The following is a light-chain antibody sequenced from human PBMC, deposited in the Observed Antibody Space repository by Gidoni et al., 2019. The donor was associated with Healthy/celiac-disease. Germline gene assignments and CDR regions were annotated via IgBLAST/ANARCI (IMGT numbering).Light chain of an antibody. V-gene: IGKV1-39*01. CDR2: AAS. CDR3: QQSYSTPPT. Sequence: DIQMTQSPSSLSASVGDRVTITCRASQSISSYLNWYQQKPGKAPKLLIYAASSLQRGVPSRFSGSGSGTDFTLTSSSLQPEDFATYYCQQSYSTPPTFGGGTKVEIK. J-gene: IGKJ4*01. CDR1: QSISSY.